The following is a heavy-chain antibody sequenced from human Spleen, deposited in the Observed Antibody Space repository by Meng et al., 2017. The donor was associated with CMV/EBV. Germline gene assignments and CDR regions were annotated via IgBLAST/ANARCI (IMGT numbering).Heavy chain of an antibody. CDR1: GFTFSTYT. J-gene: IGHJ6*02. Sequence: ESLKISCAASGFTFSTYTMNLVRNAPGKGLEWVSSISSRGTYIYYADSVEGRLTMSRDNAKNSLYLQMNRLRVEDTAVYYCARLTGYSSESYYYYAMDVWGQGTTVTVSS. D-gene: IGHD6-19*01. CDR2: ISSRGTYI. CDR3: ARLTGYSSESYYYYAMDV. V-gene: IGHV3-21*01.